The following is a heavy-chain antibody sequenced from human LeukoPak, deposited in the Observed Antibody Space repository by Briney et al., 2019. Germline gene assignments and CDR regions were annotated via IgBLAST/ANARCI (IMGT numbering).Heavy chain of an antibody. CDR2: IYYSGST. J-gene: IGHJ4*02. Sequence: PSETLSLTCTVSSGSISSYYWSWIRQSPGKGLEWIAYIYYSGSTNYNPSLKSRVTISVDTSKNQFSLKLSSLTAADTAVYYCARSGSYRSHFDYWGQGTLVTVSS. D-gene: IGHD1-26*01. CDR1: SGSISSYY. CDR3: ARSGSYRSHFDY. V-gene: IGHV4-59*01.